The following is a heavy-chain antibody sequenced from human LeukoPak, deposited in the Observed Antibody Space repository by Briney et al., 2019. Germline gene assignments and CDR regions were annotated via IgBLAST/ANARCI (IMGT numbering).Heavy chain of an antibody. CDR2: ISTSSRYI. V-gene: IGHV3-21*01. Sequence: KPGGSLRLSCAASGFTLSNYDMNWVRQALGKGLEWVSSISTSSRYIYYKDSVRGRFTISRDDAKNSLYLEMNSLRAEDTAVYYCARADCSSSTCYLRRSWFDPWGQGTLVTVSS. CDR1: GFTLSNYD. D-gene: IGHD2-2*01. CDR3: ARADCSSSTCYLRRSWFDP. J-gene: IGHJ5*02.